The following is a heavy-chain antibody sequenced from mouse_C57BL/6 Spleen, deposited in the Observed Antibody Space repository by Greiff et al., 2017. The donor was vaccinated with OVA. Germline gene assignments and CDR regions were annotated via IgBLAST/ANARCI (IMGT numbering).Heavy chain of an antibody. CDR2: IYPGDGDT. D-gene: IGHD1-1*01. J-gene: IGHJ2*01. CDR3: ARSRGSSHYFDY. Sequence: QVQLQQSGPELVKPGASVKISCTASGYAFSSSWMNWVKQRPGKGLEWIGRIYPGDGDTNYNGKFKGKATLTADKSSSTAYMQLSSLTSEDSAVYFCARSRGSSHYFDYWGQGTTLTVSS. CDR1: GYAFSSSW. V-gene: IGHV1-82*01.